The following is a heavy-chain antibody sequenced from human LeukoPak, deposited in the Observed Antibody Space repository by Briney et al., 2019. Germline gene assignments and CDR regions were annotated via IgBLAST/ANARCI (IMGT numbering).Heavy chain of an antibody. J-gene: IGHJ4*02. CDR1: GGSISSYY. Sequence: SETLSLTCTVSGGSISSYYWSWIRQPPGKGLEWIGEINHSGSTNYNPSLKSRVTISVDTSKNQFSLKLSSVTAADTAVYYCARHRRVRVGATYFDYWGQGTLVTVSS. CDR3: ARHRRVRVGATYFDY. CDR2: INHSGST. V-gene: IGHV4-34*01. D-gene: IGHD1-26*01.